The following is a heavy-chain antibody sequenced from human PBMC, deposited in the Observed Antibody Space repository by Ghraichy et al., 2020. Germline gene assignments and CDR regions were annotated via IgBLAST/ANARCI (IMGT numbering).Heavy chain of an antibody. Sequence: GGSLRLSCAASGFTFTNSWMTWVRQAPGKGLEWVANIKPDGSETYYVGSVKGRFITSRDNAKNSLYLQMNSLRAEDTAVYYCARDISRPGIIRGVIDYWGQGTLVTVSS. CDR2: IKPDGSET. D-gene: IGHD3-10*01. V-gene: IGHV3-7*04. J-gene: IGHJ4*02. CDR1: GFTFTNSW. CDR3: ARDISRPGIIRGVIDY.